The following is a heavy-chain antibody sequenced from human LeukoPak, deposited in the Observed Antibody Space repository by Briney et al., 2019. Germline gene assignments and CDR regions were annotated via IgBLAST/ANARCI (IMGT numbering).Heavy chain of an antibody. CDR1: GFPFSSHG. D-gene: IGHD5-12*01. CDR2: IIGGGGST. Sequence: GGSLRLSCAASGFPFSSHGMSWVRQAPGKGLEWVSGIIGGGGSTYYADSVKGRFTISRDNSKNTLYLQMNSLRAEDTAVYYCARDLFRNSGYDDYWGQGTLVTVSS. J-gene: IGHJ4*02. V-gene: IGHV3-23*01. CDR3: ARDLFRNSGYDDY.